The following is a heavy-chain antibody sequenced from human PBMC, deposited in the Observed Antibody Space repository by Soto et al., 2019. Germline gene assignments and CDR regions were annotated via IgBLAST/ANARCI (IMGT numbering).Heavy chain of an antibody. J-gene: IGHJ5*02. V-gene: IGHV4-4*07. CDR1: GASIRSYH. CDR3: AKDVSSRRWFDP. Sequence: SETLSLTCAVSGASIRSYHWSFLRQPTGKGLEWIGRIQHTGNTNYNPSLKSRVTMSADTSKNQISLKMTSVTAADTAVYFCAKDVSSRRWFDPWGQGVRVTVSS. CDR2: IQHTGNT. D-gene: IGHD3-16*01.